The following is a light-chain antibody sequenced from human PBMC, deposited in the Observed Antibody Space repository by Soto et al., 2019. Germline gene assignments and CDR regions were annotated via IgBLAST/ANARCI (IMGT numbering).Light chain of an antibody. Sequence: IVMAQSTTTLSVSPGDRATLSCRAGQPLNNNVAWYQHKPGQAPRVLIYGASTRATGIPARFSGSGSGTEFTLTISSLQSEDFAVYYCQQYNNWSLTFGGGTKVDIK. CDR2: GAS. CDR1: QPLNNN. J-gene: IGKJ4*01. CDR3: QQYNNWSLT. V-gene: IGKV3-15*01.